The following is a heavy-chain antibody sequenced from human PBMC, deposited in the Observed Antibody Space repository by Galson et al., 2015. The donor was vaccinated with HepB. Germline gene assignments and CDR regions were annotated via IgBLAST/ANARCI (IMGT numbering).Heavy chain of an antibody. D-gene: IGHD6-13*01. Sequence: SLRLSCAASGFTFSDYYMSWIRQAPGKGLEWVSFISSSSSYTNYGDSVKGRFTISRDNAKNSLYLQMNSLRAEDTAVYYCARAPSGHSSFDYWGRGTLVTVSS. CDR3: ARAPSGHSSFDY. CDR2: ISSSSSYT. CDR1: GFTFSDYY. V-gene: IGHV3-11*06. J-gene: IGHJ4*02.